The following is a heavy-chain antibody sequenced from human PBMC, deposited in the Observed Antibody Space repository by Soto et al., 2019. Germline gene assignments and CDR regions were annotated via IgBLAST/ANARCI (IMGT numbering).Heavy chain of an antibody. J-gene: IGHJ4*02. Sequence: SETLSLTCGVYGGSFSGYYCTWIRQPPGQGLEWIGEINHSGGTNYNPSLKSRVTISVDTSKNQFSLNLSSVTAADTAVYYCARGHYDLWSGYRPRGHFDYWGQGALVTVSS. CDR3: ARGHYDLWSGYRPRGHFDY. CDR2: INHSGGT. V-gene: IGHV4-34*01. D-gene: IGHD3-3*01. CDR1: GGSFSGYY.